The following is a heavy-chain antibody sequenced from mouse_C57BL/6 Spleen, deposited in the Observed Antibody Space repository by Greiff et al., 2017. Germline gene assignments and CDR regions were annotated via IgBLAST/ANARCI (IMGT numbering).Heavy chain of an antibody. Sequence: EVQLVESEGGLVQPGRSMKLSCTASGFTFSDYYMAWVRQVPEKGLEWVANINYDGSSTYYLDSLKSRCIISRDNAKNILYLQMSSLKSEDTATYDCARDVVATHWYFDVWGTGTTVTVSS. D-gene: IGHD1-1*01. CDR2: INYDGSST. J-gene: IGHJ1*03. CDR1: GFTFSDYY. CDR3: ARDVVATHWYFDV. V-gene: IGHV5-16*01.